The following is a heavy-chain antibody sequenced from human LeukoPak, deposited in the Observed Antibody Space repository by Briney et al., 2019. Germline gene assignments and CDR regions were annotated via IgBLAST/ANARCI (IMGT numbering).Heavy chain of an antibody. J-gene: IGHJ2*01. D-gene: IGHD2-15*01. CDR3: AREGGGARYFDL. Sequence: SETLSLTCTVSGYSISSGYYWGWIRPPPGKGLEWIGSIYHSGSTYYNPSLKSRVTISVDTSKNQFSLKLSSVTAADTAVYYCAREGGGARYFDLWGRGTLVTVSS. V-gene: IGHV4-38-2*02. CDR1: GYSISSGYY. CDR2: IYHSGST.